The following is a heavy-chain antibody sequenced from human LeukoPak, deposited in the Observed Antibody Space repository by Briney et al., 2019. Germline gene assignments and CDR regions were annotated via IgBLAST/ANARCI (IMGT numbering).Heavy chain of an antibody. D-gene: IGHD4-17*01. CDR2: INHSGST. CDR1: GGSFSGYY. J-gene: IGHJ5*02. Sequence: SETLSLTCAVYGGSFSGYYWSWIRQPPGKGLEWIGEINHSGSTNYNPSLRSRVTISVDTSKNQFSLKLSSVTAADTAVYYCARHPDYGDYLNWFDPWGQGTLVTVSS. CDR3: ARHPDYGDYLNWFDP. V-gene: IGHV4-34*01.